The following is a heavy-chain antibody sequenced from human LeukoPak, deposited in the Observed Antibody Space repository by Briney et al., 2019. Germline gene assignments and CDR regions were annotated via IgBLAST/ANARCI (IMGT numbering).Heavy chain of an antibody. CDR2: IYHSGST. J-gene: IGHJ4*02. Sequence: NASETLSLTCTVSGYSISSGYYWGWIRQPPGKGLEWIGGIYHSGSTYYNPSLKSRVTISVDTSKNQFSLKLSSVTAADTAVYYCARAIESYYYDSSGYYSGYYFDYWGQGTLVTVSS. D-gene: IGHD3-22*01. CDR1: GYSISSGYY. CDR3: ARAIESYYYDSSGYYSGYYFDY. V-gene: IGHV4-38-2*02.